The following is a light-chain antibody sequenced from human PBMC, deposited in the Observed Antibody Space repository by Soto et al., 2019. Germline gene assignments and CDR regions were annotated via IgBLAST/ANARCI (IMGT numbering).Light chain of an antibody. CDR1: QAVNTR. CDR3: HQRQSWHRT. CDR2: LTS. J-gene: IGKJ1*01. V-gene: IGKV3D-11*01. Sequence: EIVLTQSPATLSAFPGDRVTLSCRASQAVNTRLAWYQHKPGQAPRLLIYLTSNKAAGVPSRFSAWGSETDFTLTISDVQPEDFEVYYCHQRQSWHRTFGQGPKVEIX.